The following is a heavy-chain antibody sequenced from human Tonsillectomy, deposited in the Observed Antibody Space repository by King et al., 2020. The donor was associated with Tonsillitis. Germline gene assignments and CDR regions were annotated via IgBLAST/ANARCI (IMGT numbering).Heavy chain of an antibody. D-gene: IGHD1/OR15-1a*01. Sequence: DVQLVESGGGLVQPGGSLRLSCAASGFTFSSYWMHWVRQAPGKGLVWVSRIKSDGSSTSYPDSVKGRFTISRDNAKNTLYLQMNSLRAEDTAVYFCTRVRTVGFDAFDIWGQGTMVTVSS. CDR1: GFTFSSYW. CDR3: TRVRTVGFDAFDI. V-gene: IGHV3-74*01. J-gene: IGHJ3*02. CDR2: IKSDGSST.